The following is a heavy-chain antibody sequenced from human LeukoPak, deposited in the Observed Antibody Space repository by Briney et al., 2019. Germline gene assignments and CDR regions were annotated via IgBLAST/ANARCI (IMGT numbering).Heavy chain of an antibody. V-gene: IGHV4-39*01. Sequence: PSETLSLTCTVSGGSISSSSYHWGRIRQSPGEGLQWITSMPYSGATYYNPSLQSRVTISVDTSKNQFSLKLYSVTAADTAVYYCARHCRAVLVVPVARGDYFDYLGQGTLVTVSS. D-gene: IGHD2-2*01. CDR3: ARHCRAVLVVPVARGDYFDY. CDR2: MPYSGAT. CDR1: GGSISSSSYH. J-gene: IGHJ4*02.